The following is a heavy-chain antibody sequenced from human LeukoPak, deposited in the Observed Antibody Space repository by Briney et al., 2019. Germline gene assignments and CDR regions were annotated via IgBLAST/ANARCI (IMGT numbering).Heavy chain of an antibody. D-gene: IGHD3-16*01. CDR3: ASARRFGGTFSFDF. CDR1: GDSISNYY. CDR2: MFNCGSS. Sequence: SETLSLTCTVSGDSISNYYWSWIRQPAGKGLEWIGRMFNCGSSNFDPSLKSRVTLSLDTSKNQFFLKLTSVTAADTAVYFCASARRFGGTFSFDFWGQGTMVSVSS. V-gene: IGHV4-4*07. J-gene: IGHJ3*01.